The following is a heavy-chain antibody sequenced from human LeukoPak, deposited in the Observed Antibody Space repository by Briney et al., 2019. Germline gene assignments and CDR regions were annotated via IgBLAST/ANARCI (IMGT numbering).Heavy chain of an antibody. CDR1: GFTFSSYE. CDR3: GSMAAAGTFDY. J-gene: IGHJ4*02. D-gene: IGHD6-13*01. CDR2: ISSSGSTI. V-gene: IGHV3-48*03. Sequence: GGSLRLSCAASGFTFSSYEMNWVRQAPGKGLEWVSYISSSGSTIYYADSVKGRFTISRDNAKNSLYLQMNSLRAEDTAVYYCGSMAAAGTFDYWGQGILVTVSS.